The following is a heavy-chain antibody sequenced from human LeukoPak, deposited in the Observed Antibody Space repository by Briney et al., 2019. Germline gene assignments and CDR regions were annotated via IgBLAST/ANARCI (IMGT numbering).Heavy chain of an antibody. CDR1: GFTFSSYA. V-gene: IGHV3-30*04. D-gene: IGHD5-18*01. CDR2: ISYDGSNK. J-gene: IGHJ4*02. Sequence: GGSLRLSCAASGFTFSSYAMHWVRQAPGKGLEWVAVISYDGSNKYYADSVKGRFTISRDNSKNTLYLQMNSLRAEDTAVYYCARDEARRGYSYGYVGYWGQGTLVTVSS. CDR3: ARDEARRGYSYGYVGY.